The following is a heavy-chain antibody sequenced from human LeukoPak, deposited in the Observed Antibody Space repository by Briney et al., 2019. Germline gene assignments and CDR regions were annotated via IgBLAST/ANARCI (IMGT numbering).Heavy chain of an antibody. CDR2: IYYSGST. Sequence: PSETLSLTCTVSGGSISSSYYYWGWIRQPPGKGLEWIGSIYYSGSTYYNPSLKSRVTISVDTSKNQFSLKLRSVTAADTAVYYCARSGRKLSRVVYYYYGMDVWGQGTTVTVSS. D-gene: IGHD1-1*01. V-gene: IGHV4-39*01. J-gene: IGHJ6*02. CDR3: ARSGRKLSRVVYYYYGMDV. CDR1: GGSISSSYYY.